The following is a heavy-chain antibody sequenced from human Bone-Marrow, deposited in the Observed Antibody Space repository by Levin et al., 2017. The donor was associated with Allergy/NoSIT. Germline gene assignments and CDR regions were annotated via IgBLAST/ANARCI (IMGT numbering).Heavy chain of an antibody. V-gene: IGHV1-69*13. CDR1: GGTFSSYA. Sequence: VASVKVSCKASGGTFSSYAISWVRQAPGQGLEWMGGIIPIFGTANYAQKFQGRVTITADESTSTAYMELSSLRSEDTAVYYCASVYSSGWRQFDYWGQGTLVTVSS. D-gene: IGHD6-19*01. CDR3: ASVYSSGWRQFDY. J-gene: IGHJ4*02. CDR2: IIPIFGTA.